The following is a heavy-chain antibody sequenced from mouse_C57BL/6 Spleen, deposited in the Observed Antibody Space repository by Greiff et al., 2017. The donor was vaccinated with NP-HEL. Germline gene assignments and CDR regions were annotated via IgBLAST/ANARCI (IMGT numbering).Heavy chain of an antibody. CDR2: IYPGDGDT. J-gene: IGHJ2*01. CDR1: GYAFSSSW. V-gene: IGHV1-82*01. D-gene: IGHD3-1*01. Sequence: QVQLQQSGPELVKPGASVKISCKASGYAFSSSWMNWVKQRPGKGLEWIGRIYPGDGDTNYNEKFKSKATLTVDKSSSTAYMQLSSLTSEDSAVYYCARSGNGYLDYWGQGTTLTVSS. CDR3: ARSGNGYLDY.